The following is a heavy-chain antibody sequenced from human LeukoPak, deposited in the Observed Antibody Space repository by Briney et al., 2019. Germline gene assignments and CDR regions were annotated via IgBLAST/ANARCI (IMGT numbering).Heavy chain of an antibody. V-gene: IGHV1-58*01. CDR1: GFTFTISA. CDR2: IVVGSGNT. Sequence: ASVNVSCTASGFTFTISAVQWVRQARGQRLEWIGWIVVGSGNTNYAQKFQERVTITRDMSTSTAYMELSSLRSEDTAVYYCAADLAVAELAFDYWGQGTLVTVSS. CDR3: AADLAVAELAFDY. J-gene: IGHJ4*02. D-gene: IGHD6-19*01.